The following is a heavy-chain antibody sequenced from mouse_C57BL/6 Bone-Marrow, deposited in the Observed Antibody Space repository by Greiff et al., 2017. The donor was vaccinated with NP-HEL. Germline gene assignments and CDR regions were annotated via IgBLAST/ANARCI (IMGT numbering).Heavy chain of an antibody. D-gene: IGHD1-1*01. CDR3: ARKSSYGRDAMDY. CDR2: INPSSGYT. V-gene: IGHV1-4*01. Sequence: QVQLQQSGAELARPGASVKMSCKASGYTFTSYTMHWVKQRPGQGLEWIGYINPSSGYTKYNQKFKDKATLTADKSSSTAYMQLSSLTSEDSAVYYCARKSSYGRDAMDYWGQGTSVTVSS. J-gene: IGHJ4*01. CDR1: GYTFTSYT.